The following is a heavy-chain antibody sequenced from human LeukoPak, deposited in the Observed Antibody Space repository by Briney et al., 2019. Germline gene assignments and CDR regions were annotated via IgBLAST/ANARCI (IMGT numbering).Heavy chain of an antibody. D-gene: IGHD2-21*02. Sequence: GSLRLSCAASGFTFSTYWMRWVRQAPGKWLAWVATIRQDGIETHYVDSVKGRFIISRDNRKNSLYLGMSSLRAEDTAVYYCARGCGRAHCPYFFDYWGQGTLVPVSS. CDR2: IRQDGIET. J-gene: IGHJ4*02. V-gene: IGHV3-7*01. CDR1: GFTFSTYW. CDR3: ARGCGRAHCPYFFDY.